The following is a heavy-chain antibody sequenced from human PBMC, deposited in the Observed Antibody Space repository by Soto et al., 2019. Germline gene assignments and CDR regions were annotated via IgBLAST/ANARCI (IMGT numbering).Heavy chain of an antibody. V-gene: IGHV1-3*01. CDR3: ARPHEDSSGWYGPFDY. Sequence: QVQLVQSGAEVKKPGASVKVSCKASGYTFTSYAMHWVRQAPGQRLEWMGWINAGNGNTKYSQKFQGRVTIPRDTTASTTYMELSSLRSEDTAVYYCARPHEDSSGWYGPFDYWGQGTLVTVSS. CDR1: GYTFTSYA. D-gene: IGHD6-19*01. CDR2: INAGNGNT. J-gene: IGHJ4*02.